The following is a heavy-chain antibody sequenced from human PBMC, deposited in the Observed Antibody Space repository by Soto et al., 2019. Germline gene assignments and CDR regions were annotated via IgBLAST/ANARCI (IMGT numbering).Heavy chain of an antibody. D-gene: IGHD2-15*01. Sequence: ASVKVSCKASGYTFTGYYMHWMRQAPGQGLEWMGWINPNSGGTNYAQKFQGWVTMTRDTSISTAYMELSRLRSDDTAVYYCAVQYCSGGSCSPQDAFDIWGQGTMVTVSS. CDR3: AVQYCSGGSCSPQDAFDI. CDR2: INPNSGGT. CDR1: GYTFTGYY. V-gene: IGHV1-2*04. J-gene: IGHJ3*02.